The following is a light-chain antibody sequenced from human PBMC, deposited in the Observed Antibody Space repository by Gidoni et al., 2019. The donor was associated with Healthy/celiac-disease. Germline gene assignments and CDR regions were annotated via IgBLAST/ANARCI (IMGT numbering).Light chain of an antibody. J-gene: IGLJ2*01. V-gene: IGLV1-40*01. Sequence: QSVLTQPPSVSGAPGQRVTISCTGSRSNIGAGYDVPWYQPLPGTAPKLLIYGNSNRPSGVPDRFSGSKSGTSASLAITGLQAEDEADYYCQSYDSSLSAHVVFGGGTKLTVL. CDR2: GNS. CDR1: RSNIGAGYD. CDR3: QSYDSSLSAHVV.